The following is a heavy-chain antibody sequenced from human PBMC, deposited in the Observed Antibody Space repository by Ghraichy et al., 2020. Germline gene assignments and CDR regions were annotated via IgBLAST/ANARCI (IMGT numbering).Heavy chain of an antibody. CDR1: GFTFSNAW. Sequence: GGSLRLSCAASGFTFSNAWMSWVRQAPGKGLEWVGRIKSKTDGGTTDYAAPVKGRFTISRDDSKNTLYLQMNSLKTEDTAVYYCTTDEGPGYTGMDVWGQGTTVTVSS. J-gene: IGHJ6*02. D-gene: IGHD2-2*02. CDR3: TTDEGPGYTGMDV. V-gene: IGHV3-15*01. CDR2: IKSKTDGGTT.